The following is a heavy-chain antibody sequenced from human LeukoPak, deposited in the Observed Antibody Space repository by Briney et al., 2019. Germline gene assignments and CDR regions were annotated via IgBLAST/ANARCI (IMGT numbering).Heavy chain of an antibody. CDR1: GGTFSSYA. D-gene: IGHD2-2*01. J-gene: IGHJ6*03. V-gene: IGHV1-69*05. Sequence: SVKVSCKVSGGTFSSYAISWVRQAPGQGLEWMGGIIPIFGTANYAQKFQGRVTITTDESTSTAYMELSSLRSEDTAVYYCASSFDARYYYYYMDVWGKGTTVTVSS. CDR3: ASSFDARYYYYYMDV. CDR2: IIPIFGTA.